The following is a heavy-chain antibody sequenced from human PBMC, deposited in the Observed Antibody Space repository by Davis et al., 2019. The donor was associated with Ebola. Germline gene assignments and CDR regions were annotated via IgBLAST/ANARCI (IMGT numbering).Heavy chain of an antibody. CDR2: INHSGST. CDR1: GGSVSSGTYY. D-gene: IGHD2-8*01. Sequence: SETLSLTCTVSGGSVSSGTYYWSWIRQPPGKGLEWIGEINHSGSTNYNPSLKSRVTISVDTSKNQFSLKLSSVTAADTAVYYCARANPGEIVLAFYYFDYWGQGTLVTVSS. CDR3: ARANPGEIVLAFYYFDY. V-gene: IGHV4-39*07. J-gene: IGHJ4*02.